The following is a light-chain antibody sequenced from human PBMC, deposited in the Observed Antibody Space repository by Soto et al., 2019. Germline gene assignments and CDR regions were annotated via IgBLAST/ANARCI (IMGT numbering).Light chain of an antibody. CDR1: SSDVGGYNY. J-gene: IGLJ1*01. V-gene: IGLV2-14*01. Sequence: QSALTQPASVSGSPGQSITISCTGTSSDVGGYNYVSWYQQHPGKAPQLMIYEVSNRPSGVSNRFSGSKSGDTASLTISGLQAEDEADYYCSSYTTSSLYVFGSGTKVTVL. CDR3: SSYTTSSLYV. CDR2: EVS.